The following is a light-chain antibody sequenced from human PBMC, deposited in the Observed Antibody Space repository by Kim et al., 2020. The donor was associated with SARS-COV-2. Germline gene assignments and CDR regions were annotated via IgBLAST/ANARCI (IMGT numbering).Light chain of an antibody. J-gene: IGKJ2*01. CDR3: QQSHTPPYT. V-gene: IGKV1-39*01. Sequence: STFVGDSVTITCRASQTIGTYLNWYQMKPGKVPYLLIYATSNLPNEVPSRFSGSGSGTDFTLTISGLHVEDFATYYCQQSHTPPYTFGQGTKLEI. CDR1: QTIGTY. CDR2: ATS.